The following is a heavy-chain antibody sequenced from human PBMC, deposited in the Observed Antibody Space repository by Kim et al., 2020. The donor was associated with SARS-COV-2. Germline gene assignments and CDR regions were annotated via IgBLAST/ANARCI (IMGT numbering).Heavy chain of an antibody. CDR2: INTNGGNT. V-gene: IGHV3-23*01. CDR1: GFTFSNYA. J-gene: IGHJ4*02. Sequence: GGSLRLSCAASGFTFSNYAMTWVRQAPGKGLEWVSTINTNGGNTYYADSVKGRFTISRDNSKNTLYLQMNSLRAEDTAVYYCAKAQYQLLFDYWGQGTLVTVSS. CDR3: AKAQYQLLFDY. D-gene: IGHD2-2*01.